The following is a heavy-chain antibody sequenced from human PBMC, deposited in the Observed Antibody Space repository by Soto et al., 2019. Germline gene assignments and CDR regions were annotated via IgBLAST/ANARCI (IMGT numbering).Heavy chain of an antibody. D-gene: IGHD6-19*01. CDR1: GFTFSNYA. Sequence: HPGGSLRLSCAASGFTFSNYAMNWVRQAPGKGLEWVSGISGSGGSIYYADSVKGRFTISRDNSKNTLNLQMNSLRVEDTAVYYCAKDVDTSGLYNWFDPWGQGTLVTVSS. V-gene: IGHV3-23*01. CDR2: ISGSGGSI. CDR3: AKDVDTSGLYNWFDP. J-gene: IGHJ5*02.